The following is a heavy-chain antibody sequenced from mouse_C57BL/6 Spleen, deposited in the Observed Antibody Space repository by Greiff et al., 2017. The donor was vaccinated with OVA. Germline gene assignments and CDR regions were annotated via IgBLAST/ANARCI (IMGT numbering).Heavy chain of an antibody. CDR2: IYPSDSAT. CDR1: GYTFTSYW. V-gene: IGHV1-61*01. CDR3: ARRGRDAMDY. J-gene: IGHJ4*01. Sequence: QVQLQQPGAELVRPGSSVKLSCKASGYTFTSYWMDWVKQRPGQGLEWIGNIYPSDSATHYNQKFKDKSTLTVDKSSSTASMQLSSLTSEDSAVYYCARRGRDAMDYWGQGTSVTVSS.